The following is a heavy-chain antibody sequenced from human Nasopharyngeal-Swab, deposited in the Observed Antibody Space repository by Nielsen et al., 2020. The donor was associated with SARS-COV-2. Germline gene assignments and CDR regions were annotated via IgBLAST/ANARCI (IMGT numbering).Heavy chain of an antibody. D-gene: IGHD3-16*01. Sequence: RQAPGKGLEWIGEINHSGSTNYNPSLKSRVTISVDTSKNQVSLKLSSVTAADTAVYYCARRTGGRGFDYWGQGTLVTVSS. V-gene: IGHV4-34*01. CDR2: INHSGST. J-gene: IGHJ4*02. CDR3: ARRTGGRGFDY.